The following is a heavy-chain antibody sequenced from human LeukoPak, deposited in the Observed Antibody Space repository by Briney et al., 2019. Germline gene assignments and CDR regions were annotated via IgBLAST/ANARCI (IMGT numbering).Heavy chain of an antibody. V-gene: IGHV4-59*01. CDR1: GGSISSYY. CDR2: NYYSGST. J-gene: IGHJ6*03. D-gene: IGHD6-19*01. Sequence: SETLSLTCTVSGGSISSYYWSWIRQPTGKGLEWIGYNYYSGSTNYNPSLKSRVTISVDTSKNQFSLKLSSVTAADTAVYYCAREWGIAVAGNYYYYYMDVWGKGTTVTVSS. CDR3: AREWGIAVAGNYYYYYMDV.